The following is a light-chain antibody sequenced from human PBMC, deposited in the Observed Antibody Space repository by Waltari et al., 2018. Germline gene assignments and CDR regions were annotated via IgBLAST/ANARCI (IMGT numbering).Light chain of an antibody. Sequence: EILLTQSPATLSFSPAERATLSCRASQSVTSYLAWYQQKPGQAPRLLIYDASNRATGIPARFSGSGSGTDFTLTISSLEPEDFAVYYCQQRSNWPLTFGGGTKVEIK. CDR2: DAS. V-gene: IGKV3-11*01. CDR1: QSVTSY. CDR3: QQRSNWPLT. J-gene: IGKJ4*01.